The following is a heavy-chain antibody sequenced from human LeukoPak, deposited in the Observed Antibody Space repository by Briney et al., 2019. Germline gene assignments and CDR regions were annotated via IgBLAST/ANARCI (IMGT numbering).Heavy chain of an antibody. D-gene: IGHD3-22*01. CDR1: GYTFTNYA. V-gene: IGHV1-3*03. CDR3: ARRAGDYSHPYDY. Sequence: GASVKVSCKTSGYTFTNYAMHWVRQAPGQRLEWMGWINADNGNTKYSQEFQGRVTITRDTSASTTYMELSSLRSEDMAVYYCARRAGDYSHPYDYWGQGTLVTVSS. CDR2: INADNGNT. J-gene: IGHJ4*02.